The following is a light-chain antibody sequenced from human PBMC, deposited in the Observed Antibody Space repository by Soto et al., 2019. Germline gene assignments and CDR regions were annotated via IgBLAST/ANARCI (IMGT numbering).Light chain of an antibody. CDR3: SSFMNSRSYV. Sequence: QSVLPQPNCLSESTGQAVTISCPGNGHDIGAYNYVSWYQQHPGKAPRLLIHGVRNRAPGISIRFSASKSGLTAFLTISRRQAEDEADYYCSSFMNSRSYVFGPGTKDIVL. V-gene: IGLV2-14*01. CDR1: GHDIGAYNY. CDR2: GVR. J-gene: IGLJ1*01.